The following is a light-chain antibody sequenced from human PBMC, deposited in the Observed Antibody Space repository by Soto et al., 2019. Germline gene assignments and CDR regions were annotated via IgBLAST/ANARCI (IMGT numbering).Light chain of an antibody. CDR3: QQYNTWWT. V-gene: IGKV3-15*01. Sequence: EVVMTQSPATLSVSPGERATLSCRASQSVSNNLAWYQQKPGQAPRLLIYGASTRATGIPARFSGSGSGTEFTITISRLQYEDFAVYYCQQYNTWWTFGQGTKVEIK. CDR1: QSVSNN. J-gene: IGKJ1*01. CDR2: GAS.